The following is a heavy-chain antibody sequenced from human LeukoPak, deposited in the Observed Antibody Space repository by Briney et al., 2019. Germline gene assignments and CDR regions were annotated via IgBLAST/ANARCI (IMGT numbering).Heavy chain of an antibody. Sequence: PSQTLSLTCTVSGGSISSGSYYWSWIRQPAGKGLEWIGRIYTSGSTNYNPSLKSRVTISVDTSKNQFSLKLSSVTAADTAVYYCASTLVIFFPPTRYYYYGMDVWGQGTTVTVSS. D-gene: IGHD3-10*01. CDR1: GGSISSGSYY. CDR3: ASTLVIFFPPTRYYYYGMDV. V-gene: IGHV4-61*02. J-gene: IGHJ6*02. CDR2: IYTSGST.